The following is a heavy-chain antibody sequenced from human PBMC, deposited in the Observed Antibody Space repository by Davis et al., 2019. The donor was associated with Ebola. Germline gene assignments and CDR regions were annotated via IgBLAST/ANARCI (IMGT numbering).Heavy chain of an antibody. J-gene: IGHJ6*02. CDR2: INHSGST. D-gene: IGHD4-17*01. CDR1: GGSFSGYY. V-gene: IGHV4-34*01. CDR3: ARVRDYAYYYGMDV. Sequence: SETLSLTCAVYGGSFSGYYWSWIRQPPGKGLEWIGEINHSGSTNYNPSLKSRVTISVDTSKNQFSLKLSSVTAADTAVYYCARVRDYAYYYGMDVWGQGTTVTVSS.